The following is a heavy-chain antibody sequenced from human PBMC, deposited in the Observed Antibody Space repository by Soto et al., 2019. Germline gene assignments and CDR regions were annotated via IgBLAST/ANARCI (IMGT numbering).Heavy chain of an antibody. V-gene: IGHV3-66*01. Sequence: RGSLRLSCAASGFTFSSYAMSWVRQAPGKGLEWVSVIYSGGSTYYADSVKGRFTISRDNSKNTLYLQMNSLRAEDTAVYYCARELRIAVALDAFDIWGQGTMVTVSS. D-gene: IGHD6-19*01. CDR1: GFTFSSYA. CDR3: ARELRIAVALDAFDI. J-gene: IGHJ3*02. CDR2: IYSGGST.